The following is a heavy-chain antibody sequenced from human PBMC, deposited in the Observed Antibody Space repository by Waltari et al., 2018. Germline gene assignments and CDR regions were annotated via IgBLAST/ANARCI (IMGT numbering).Heavy chain of an antibody. Sequence: QVQLQESGPGLVKPSEPLSLTCTVSGGPISRYYWRWTRPPPGKGLEWIGYIYYSGSTNYNPSLKSRVTISVDTSKNQFSLKLSSVTAADTAVYYCARDLAEYSSSSWVNWFDPWGQGTLVTVSS. CDR2: IYYSGST. J-gene: IGHJ5*02. CDR3: ARDLAEYSSSSWVNWFDP. CDR1: GGPISRYY. D-gene: IGHD6-6*01. V-gene: IGHV4-59*01.